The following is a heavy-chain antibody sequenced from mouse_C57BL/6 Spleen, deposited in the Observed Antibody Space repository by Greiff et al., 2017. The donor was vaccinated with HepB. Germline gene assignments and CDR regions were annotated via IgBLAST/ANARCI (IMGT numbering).Heavy chain of an antibody. J-gene: IGHJ4*01. CDR2: IYPGDGDT. Sequence: LQESGPELVKPGASVKISCKASGYAFSSSWMNWVKQRPGKGLEWIGRIYPGDGDTNYNGKFKGKATLTADKSSSTAYMQLSSLTSEDSAVYFCARSNYYGNYDAMDYWGQGTSVTVSS. V-gene: IGHV1-82*01. CDR3: ARSNYYGNYDAMDY. CDR1: GYAFSSSW. D-gene: IGHD2-1*01.